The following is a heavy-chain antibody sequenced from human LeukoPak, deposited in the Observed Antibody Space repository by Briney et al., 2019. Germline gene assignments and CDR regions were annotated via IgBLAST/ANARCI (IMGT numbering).Heavy chain of an antibody. V-gene: IGHV4-4*07. J-gene: IGHJ4*02. CDR2: IYSTGSA. CDR3: ARATGYYNYFDY. D-gene: IGHD3-9*01. Sequence: PSETLSLTCTVSGGSVSTYYLSWIRQPAGKGLEWIGRIYSTGSANYNHSLKSRVTISVDTSEHQFSLKLSSVPAAATAVYYCARATGYYNYFDYWGQGTLVTVSS. CDR1: GGSVSTYY.